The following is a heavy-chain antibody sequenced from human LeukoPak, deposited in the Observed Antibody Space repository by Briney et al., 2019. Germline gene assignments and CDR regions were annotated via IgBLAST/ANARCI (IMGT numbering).Heavy chain of an antibody. CDR3: AKDQGGTVDSWELYYFDY. Sequence: GGSLRLSCAASGFAFSIYTMNWVRQAPGRGLEWVSSISSSSNYIYYADSAKGRFTISRDNAKNSLYLQMNSLRAEDTAVYYCAKDQGGTVDSWELYYFDYWGQGTLVTVSS. D-gene: IGHD1-26*01. J-gene: IGHJ4*02. CDR2: ISSSSNYI. V-gene: IGHV3-21*01. CDR1: GFAFSIYT.